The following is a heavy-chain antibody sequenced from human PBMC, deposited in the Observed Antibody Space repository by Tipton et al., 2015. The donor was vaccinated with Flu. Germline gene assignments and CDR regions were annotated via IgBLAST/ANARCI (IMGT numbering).Heavy chain of an antibody. D-gene: IGHD4-17*01. Sequence: QVQLVQSGPEVKKPGASVKVSCKASGYTFTSYDINWVRQATGQGLEWMGWMNPNSGNTGYAQKFQGRVTMTRNTPIRTAYMELSILRSEDTAVYYCARAPTALISMDVWGQGTTVTVSS. V-gene: IGHV1-8*01. CDR1: GYTFTSYD. J-gene: IGHJ6*02. CDR2: MNPNSGNT. CDR3: ARAPTALISMDV.